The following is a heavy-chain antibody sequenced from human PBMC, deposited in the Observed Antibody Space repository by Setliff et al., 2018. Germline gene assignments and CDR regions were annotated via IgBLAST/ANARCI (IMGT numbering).Heavy chain of an antibody. V-gene: IGHV1-2*04. CDR2: INPNSGGT. J-gene: IGHJ6*02. CDR1: GYTFTGYY. CDR3: ARDLLYSGSYFGYYYGMDV. D-gene: IGHD1-26*01. Sequence: GSSVKVSCKASGYTFTGYYMHWVRQAPGQGLEWMRWINPNSGGTNYARKFQGWVTMTRDTSISTAYMELSRLRSDDTAVYYCARDLLYSGSYFGYYYGMDVWGQGTTVTVSS.